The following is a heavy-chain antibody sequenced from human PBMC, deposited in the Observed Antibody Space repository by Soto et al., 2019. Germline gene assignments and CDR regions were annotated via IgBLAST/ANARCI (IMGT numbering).Heavy chain of an antibody. V-gene: IGHV1-46*01. J-gene: IGHJ5*02. D-gene: IGHD3-16*02. CDR3: ARSSGGVFGSIMEGSNWLAP. CDR2: INPNGGST. CDR1: AYSKTRDH. Sequence: LLKRARKAPAYSKTRDHSNWGRQAHGQELEWMGIINPNGGSTRFAQTFQGRITMTTDTSTSTVYMELRSLRSEDTAVYYCARSSGGVFGSIMEGSNWLAPCGQGSLVSLSS.